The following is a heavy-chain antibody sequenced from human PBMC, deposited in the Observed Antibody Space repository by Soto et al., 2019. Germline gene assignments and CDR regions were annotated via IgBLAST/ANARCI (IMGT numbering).Heavy chain of an antibody. J-gene: IGHJ6*02. CDR2: ISYDGSNK. V-gene: IGHV3-30*18. Sequence: PGGSLRLSCAASGFTFSSYGMHWVRQAPGKGLEWVAVISYDGSNKYYADSVKGRFTISRDNSKNTLYLQMNSLRAEDTAVYYCAKGSTRMQEPAYCGGDCYSLGYYYGMDVWGQGTTVTVSS. CDR3: AKGSTRMQEPAYCGGDCYSLGYYYGMDV. D-gene: IGHD2-21*02. CDR1: GFTFSSYG.